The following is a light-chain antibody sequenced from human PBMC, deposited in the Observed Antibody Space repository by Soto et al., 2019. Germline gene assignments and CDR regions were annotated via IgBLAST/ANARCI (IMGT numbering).Light chain of an antibody. J-gene: IGLJ2*01. CDR3: SSYASNRDVL. CDR1: SSDVGRYNF. Sequence: QSVLTQPASVTGFPGQSITISCTGTSSDVGRYNFVSWYQHHPGKAPKLMIYDVNNRPSGVSNRFSGSKCGNTASLTISGLQAEDEADYYCSSYASNRDVLFGGGTKVTVL. V-gene: IGLV2-14*03. CDR2: DVN.